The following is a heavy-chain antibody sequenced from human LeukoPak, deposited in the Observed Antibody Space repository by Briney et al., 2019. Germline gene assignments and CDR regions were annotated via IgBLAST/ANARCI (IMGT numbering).Heavy chain of an antibody. J-gene: IGHJ4*02. CDR3: ARQGLGSVVVPAVDY. Sequence: GESLQISCQASGSTFTTHWIGWVRQMPGKGLEWMGIIYPGDSDTRYSPSFQGQVTISADKSITTAYLQWSSLKASDTAMYYCARQGLGSVVVPAVDYWGQGTLVTVSS. D-gene: IGHD2-2*01. V-gene: IGHV5-51*01. CDR1: GSTFTTHW. CDR2: IYPGDSDT.